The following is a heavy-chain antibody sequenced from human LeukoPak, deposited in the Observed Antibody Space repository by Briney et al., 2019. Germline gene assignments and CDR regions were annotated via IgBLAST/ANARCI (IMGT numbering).Heavy chain of an antibody. CDR3: ARDVGSCSSSCPIDY. CDR2: IIPILGIA. CDR1: GGTFSSYA. J-gene: IGHJ4*02. D-gene: IGHD6-13*01. Sequence: SVKVSCKASGGTFSSYAISWVRQAPGQGLEWMGRIIPILGIANYAQKFQGRVTITADKSTSTAYMELSSLRSEDTAVYYCARDVGSCSSSCPIDYWGQGTLVTVSS. V-gene: IGHV1-69*04.